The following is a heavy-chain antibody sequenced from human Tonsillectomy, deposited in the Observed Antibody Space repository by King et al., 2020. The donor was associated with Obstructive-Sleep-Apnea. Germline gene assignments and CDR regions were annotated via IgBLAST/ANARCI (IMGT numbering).Heavy chain of an antibody. Sequence: QLVESGGGVVQPGRSLRLSCAASGFTFSSYAMHWVRQAPGKGLEWVAVISYDGSNKYYADSVKGRFTISRDNSKNTLYLQMNSLRAEDTAVYYCARDSAVVVTAIGQNAFDIWGQGTMVTVSS. J-gene: IGHJ3*02. D-gene: IGHD2-21*02. CDR3: ARDSAVVVTAIGQNAFDI. V-gene: IGHV3-30*04. CDR2: ISYDGSNK. CDR1: GFTFSSYA.